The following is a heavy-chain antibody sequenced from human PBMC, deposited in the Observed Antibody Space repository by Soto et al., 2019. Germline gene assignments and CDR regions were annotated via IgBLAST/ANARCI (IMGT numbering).Heavy chain of an antibody. J-gene: IGHJ6*02. CDR3: AKGYGPAYYYYGMDV. D-gene: IGHD1-1*01. Sequence: GSLRLSCAASGFTFDDYTMHWVRQAPGKGLEWVSLISWDGGSTYYADSVKGRFTISRDNSKNSLYLQMNSLRTEDTALYYCAKGYGPAYYYYGMDVWGQGTTVTVSS. V-gene: IGHV3-43*01. CDR2: ISWDGGST. CDR1: GFTFDDYT.